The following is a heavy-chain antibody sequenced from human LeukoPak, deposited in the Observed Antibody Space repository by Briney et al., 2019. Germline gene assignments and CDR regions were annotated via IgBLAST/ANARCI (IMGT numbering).Heavy chain of an antibody. CDR1: GYTFTSYG. Sequence: ASVKVSCKASGYTFTSYGISWVRQAPGQGLEWMGWISAYNGNTNYAQKLQGRVTMTTDTSTSTAYMELRSLRSDDTAVYYCARVDYDILTGYLTLYYYYGMDVWGQGTTVTVSS. J-gene: IGHJ6*02. CDR3: ARVDYDILTGYLTLYYYYGMDV. V-gene: IGHV1-18*01. D-gene: IGHD3-9*01. CDR2: ISAYNGNT.